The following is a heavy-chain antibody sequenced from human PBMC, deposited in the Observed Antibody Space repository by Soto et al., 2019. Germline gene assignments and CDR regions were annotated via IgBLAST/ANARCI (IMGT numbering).Heavy chain of an antibody. Sequence: EVDLVESGGGLAQPGRSLRLSCVASGFTFDDHGMHWVRQIPGRGLEWVSGLSWNSGSIGYAESVKGRFTIFRDNAKNSLYVEMNSLRQEDTALYYCVRDTSSGWHLKDHWGQGVQVSVSS. D-gene: IGHD3-9*01. CDR3: VRDTSSGWHLKDH. J-gene: IGHJ4*02. V-gene: IGHV3-9*01. CDR2: LSWNSGSI. CDR1: GFTFDDHG.